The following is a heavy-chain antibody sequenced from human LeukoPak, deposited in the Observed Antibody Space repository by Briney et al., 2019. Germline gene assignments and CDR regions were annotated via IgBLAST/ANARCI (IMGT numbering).Heavy chain of an antibody. CDR1: GYNFPIYW. J-gene: IGHJ4*02. CDR2: IYPDDSNT. Sequence: GESLKISCQGSGYNFPIYWIGWVRQMPGQGLEWMGIIYPDDSNTIYGPSFQGQVTISADKSINTAYLEWSSLKASDTAIYYCAREPDSSGYSFDYWGQGTLVTVSS. CDR3: AREPDSSGYSFDY. D-gene: IGHD3-22*01. V-gene: IGHV5-51*01.